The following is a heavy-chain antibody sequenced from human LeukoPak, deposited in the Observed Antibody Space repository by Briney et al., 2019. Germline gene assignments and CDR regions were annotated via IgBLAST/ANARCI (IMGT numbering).Heavy chain of an antibody. J-gene: IGHJ4*02. CDR2: INPNSGGR. D-gene: IGHD6-13*01. CDR3: ARDMRAAAGTWPPKD. Sequence: ASVKASCKASGYTFTGYYMHWVRQAPGQGLEWMGWINPNSGGRNYAQKFQGRVTMTRDTSISTAYMELSRLRSDDTAVYYCARDMRAAAGTWPPKDWGQGTLVTVSS. CDR1: GYTFTGYY. V-gene: IGHV1-2*02.